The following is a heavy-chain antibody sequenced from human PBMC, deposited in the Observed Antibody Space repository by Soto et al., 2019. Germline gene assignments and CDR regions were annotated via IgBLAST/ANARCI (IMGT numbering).Heavy chain of an antibody. J-gene: IGHJ4*02. CDR3: AKNQERELPRVIDF. V-gene: IGHV3-48*03. CDR1: GFTFRSYE. Sequence: PGGSLRLPCAASGFTFRSYEMNWVRQAPGKGLEWDSYISSSSTTYYADSVRGRFTISRDRCKNRLYLQMSSLKAEDTALHYCAKNQERELPRVIDFWGQGTLVAVSS. CDR2: ISSSSTT. D-gene: IGHD1-7*01.